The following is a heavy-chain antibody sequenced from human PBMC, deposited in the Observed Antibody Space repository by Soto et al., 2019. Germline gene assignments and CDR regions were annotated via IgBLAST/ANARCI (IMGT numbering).Heavy chain of an antibody. CDR3: ARLTEAERH. D-gene: IGHD1-1*01. CDR2: LYNHGKT. Sequence: EVQLVESGGGLTQPGGSLSLSCVVSGFIVSSSHMIWVRQAPGKGLEGDSILYNHGKTNYLDSVKGRFTITRDNSKNTVYLQMSSLRVEDTAVYYCARLTEAERHWGQGALVTVSS. V-gene: IGHV3-53*01. J-gene: IGHJ4*02. CDR1: GFIVSSSH.